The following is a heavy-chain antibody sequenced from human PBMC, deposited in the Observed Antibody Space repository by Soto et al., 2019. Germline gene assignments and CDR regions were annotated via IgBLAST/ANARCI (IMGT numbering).Heavy chain of an antibody. CDR1: GYTFTSYG. CDR3: ARDRLVDYYESSGYWAQDWFVT. V-gene: IGHV1-18*01. J-gene: IGHJ5*02. CDR2: ISASNGNT. D-gene: IGHD3-22*01. Sequence: QVQLVQSGAEVKKPGASVKVSCKASGYTFTSYGISWVRQAPGPGLEWLGWISASNGNTNYAQKHQGRVTMTTDTSPSTAYMELRSLRSDDTAGYYCARDRLVDYYESSGYWAQDWFVTWGQGTLVTVSS.